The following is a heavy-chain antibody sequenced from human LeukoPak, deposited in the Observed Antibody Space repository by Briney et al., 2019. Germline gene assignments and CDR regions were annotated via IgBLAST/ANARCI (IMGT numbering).Heavy chain of an antibody. CDR1: GFSLSNARMG. CDR3: ARIRGGDYADY. D-gene: IGHD4-17*01. V-gene: IGHV2-26*01. CDR2: IFSNDEK. J-gene: IGHJ4*02. Sequence: SGPVLVKPTETLTLTCTVSGFSLSNARMGVSWIRQPPGNALEWLAHIFSNDEKSYSTSLKSRLTISKDTSKSQVVLTMTNMDPVDTATYYCARIRGGDYADYWGQGTLVTVSS.